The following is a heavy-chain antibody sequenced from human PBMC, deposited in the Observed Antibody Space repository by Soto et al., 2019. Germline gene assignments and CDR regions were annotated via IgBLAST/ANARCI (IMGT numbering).Heavy chain of an antibody. D-gene: IGHD2-2*01. CDR3: ARDLDCSSTSGLSWFDP. V-gene: IGHV1-69*01. J-gene: IGHJ5*02. CDR1: GGTFSSYA. Sequence: QVQLVQSGAEVKKPGSSVKVSCKASGGTFSSYAISWVRQAPGQGLEWMGGIIPIFGTANYAQTFQGRVTITADESTSTAYMELSSLSSEDTAVYYCARDLDCSSTSGLSWFDPWGQGTLVTVAA. CDR2: IIPIFGTA.